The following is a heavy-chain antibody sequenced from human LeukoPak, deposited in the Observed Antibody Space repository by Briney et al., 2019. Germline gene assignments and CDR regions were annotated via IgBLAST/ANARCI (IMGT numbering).Heavy chain of an antibody. Sequence: GGSLRLSCAASGFTFDDYGMSWVRQAPGKGLEWVSGINWNGGGTGYADSVKGRFTISRDNAKNSLYLQMNSLRAEDTALYHCARDGREYYDSSGYPYYYYGMDVWGQGTTVTVSS. D-gene: IGHD3-22*01. J-gene: IGHJ6*02. CDR3: ARDGREYYDSSGYPYYYYGMDV. CDR2: INWNGGGT. V-gene: IGHV3-20*01. CDR1: GFTFDDYG.